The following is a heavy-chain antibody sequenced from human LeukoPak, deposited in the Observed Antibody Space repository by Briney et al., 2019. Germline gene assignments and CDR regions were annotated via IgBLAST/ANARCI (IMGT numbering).Heavy chain of an antibody. Sequence: GGSLRLSCAASGFSVSSNYMTWVRQAPGKGLEWVSVIYSGGGTNYADSVKGRFTISRDNSKNTLYLQMNSLRAEDTAVYYCARGGGGSYYYYYGLDVWGQGTTVTVSS. CDR2: IYSGGGT. D-gene: IGHD1-26*01. CDR3: ARGGGGSYYYYYGLDV. J-gene: IGHJ6*02. V-gene: IGHV3-53*01. CDR1: GFSVSSNY.